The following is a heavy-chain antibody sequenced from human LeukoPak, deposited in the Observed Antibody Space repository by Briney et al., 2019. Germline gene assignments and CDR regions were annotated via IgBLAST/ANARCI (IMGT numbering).Heavy chain of an antibody. CDR3: ARDPGYCSSTSCYTP. CDR1: GFTFSSYS. V-gene: IGHV3-21*01. CDR2: ISSSSSYI. J-gene: IGHJ5*02. D-gene: IGHD2-2*02. Sequence: GGSLRLSCAASGFTFSSYSMNWVRQAPGKGLERVSSISSSSSYIYYADSVKGRFTISRDNAKNSLYLQMNSLRAEDTAVYYCARDPGYCSSTSCYTPWGQGTLVTVSS.